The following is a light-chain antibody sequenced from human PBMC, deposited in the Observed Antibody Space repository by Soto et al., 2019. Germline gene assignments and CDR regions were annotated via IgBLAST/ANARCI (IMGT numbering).Light chain of an antibody. CDR3: QQTYSIPPYT. V-gene: IGKV1-39*01. CDR2: VAS. Sequence: DIQMTQSPSSLSASAGDRVTITCRASQNIARYLYWFQQKPGKAPNLLIYVASNLQSGVPSRFSGSGSGTDFTLTINNLQPEDFATYYCQQTYSIPPYTFGQGTKLEIK. J-gene: IGKJ2*01. CDR1: QNIARY.